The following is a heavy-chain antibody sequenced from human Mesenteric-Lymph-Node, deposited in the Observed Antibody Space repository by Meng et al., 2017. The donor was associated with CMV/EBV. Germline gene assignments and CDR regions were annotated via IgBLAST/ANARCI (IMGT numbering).Heavy chain of an antibody. CDR1: GYTFTDYY. CDR2: INSDSGAT. D-gene: IGHD5-18*01. V-gene: IGHV1-2*06. CDR3: ARGADTAMGDFDY. J-gene: IGHJ4*02. Sequence: ASVKVSCKASGYTFTDYYIHWVQQAPGQGLEWMGRINSDSGATDYAQNFQGRVTMTRDTSITTAYMELSRLRSDDTAVYYCARGADTAMGDFDYWGQGTLVTVSS.